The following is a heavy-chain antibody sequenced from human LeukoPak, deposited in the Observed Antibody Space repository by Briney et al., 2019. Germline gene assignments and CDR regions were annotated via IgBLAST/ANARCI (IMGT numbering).Heavy chain of an antibody. J-gene: IGHJ4*02. CDR2: IDHSGST. CDR1: GGSFRGYY. D-gene: IGHD2-15*01. CDR3: ARHTLVAASSFDY. Sequence: PSETLSLTCAVYGGSFRGYYWSWVRQPPGKGLEWIGEIDHSGSTYYNPSLKSRVTISIDTSKNQFSLKLSSVTAADTAVYYCARHTLVAASSFDYWGQGTLVTVSS. V-gene: IGHV4-34*01.